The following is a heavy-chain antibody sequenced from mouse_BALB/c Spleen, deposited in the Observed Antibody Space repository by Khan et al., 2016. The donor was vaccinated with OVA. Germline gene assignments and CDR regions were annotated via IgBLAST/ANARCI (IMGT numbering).Heavy chain of an antibody. D-gene: IGHD2-10*01. Sequence: VELVESGPGLAAPSQSLSITCTISGFSLTNYGVHWVRQPPGKGLEWLVVIWNDGTTTSNFALKSRLTITKDNSQSQVFLKMNSLQTDDTAIYYCARQPYYHYNIMDYWGQGTSGTVSS. CDR3: ARQPYYHYNIMDY. CDR1: GFSLTNYG. CDR2: IWNDGTT. J-gene: IGHJ4*01. V-gene: IGHV2-6-1*01.